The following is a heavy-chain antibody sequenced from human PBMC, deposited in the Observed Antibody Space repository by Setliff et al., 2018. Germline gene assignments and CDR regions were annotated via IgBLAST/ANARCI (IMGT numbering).Heavy chain of an antibody. CDR2: IIPILGIA. D-gene: IGHD2-15*01. Sequence: ASVKVSCKASGGTFSNYDISWVRQAPGQGLEWMGGIIPILGIANYAQKFQGRVTVTTDTSTSTAYMELRSLRSDDTAVYYCARAPPKIVVTVAALDYWGQGALVTVSS. CDR3: ARAPPKIVVTVAALDY. J-gene: IGHJ4*02. V-gene: IGHV1-69*10. CDR1: GGTFSNYD.